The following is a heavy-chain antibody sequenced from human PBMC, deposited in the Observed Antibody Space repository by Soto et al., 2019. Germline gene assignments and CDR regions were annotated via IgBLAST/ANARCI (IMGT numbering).Heavy chain of an antibody. CDR2: ISGSGGST. J-gene: IGHJ4*02. CDR3: AKENGYSSGWFEFDY. CDR1: GFTFSSYA. D-gene: IGHD6-13*01. V-gene: IGHV3-23*01. Sequence: EVQLLESGGGLVQPGGSLRLSCAASGFTFSSYAMSWVRQAPGKGLEWVSAISGSGGSTYYADSVKGRFTISRDNSKNSLYLQLNGRRAEDTAVYYCAKENGYSSGWFEFDYWGQGTLVTVSS.